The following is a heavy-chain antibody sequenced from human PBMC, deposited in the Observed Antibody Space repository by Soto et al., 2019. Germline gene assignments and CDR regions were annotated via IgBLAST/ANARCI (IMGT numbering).Heavy chain of an antibody. Sequence: GVSLRLSCAASGFTFSSYGMHWVRQAPGKGLEWVAVISYDGSNKYYADSVKGRFTISRDNSKNTLYLQMNSLRAEDTAVYYCANAGDYDFWSGYYNDYWGKGTLVTVSS. CDR1: GFTFSSYG. CDR3: ANAGDYDFWSGYYNDY. V-gene: IGHV3-30*18. D-gene: IGHD3-3*01. J-gene: IGHJ4*02. CDR2: ISYDGSNK.